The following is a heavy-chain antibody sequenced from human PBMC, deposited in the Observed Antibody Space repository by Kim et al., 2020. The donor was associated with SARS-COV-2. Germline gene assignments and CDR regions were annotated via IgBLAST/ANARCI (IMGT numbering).Heavy chain of an antibody. V-gene: IGHV3-11*05. Sequence: GGSLRLSCAASGFTFSDYYMSWIRQAPGKGLEWVSYISSSSSYTNYADSVKGRFTISRDNAKNSLYLQMNSLRAEDTAVYYCARVRGLAVGSSWRLLPDRGWFDPWGQGTLVTVSS. D-gene: IGHD6-13*01. CDR3: ARVRGLAVGSSWRLLPDRGWFDP. J-gene: IGHJ5*02. CDR2: ISSSSSYT. CDR1: GFTFSDYY.